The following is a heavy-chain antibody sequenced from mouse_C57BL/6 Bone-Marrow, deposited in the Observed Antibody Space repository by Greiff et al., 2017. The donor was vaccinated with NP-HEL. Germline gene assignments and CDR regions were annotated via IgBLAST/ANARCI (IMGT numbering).Heavy chain of an antibody. Sequence: EVMLVESGGGLVKPGGSLKLSCAASGFTFSSYTMSWVRQTPEKRLEWVATISDGGSYTYYPDNVKGRFTISRDNAKNNLYLQMSHLKSEDTAMYYCARGGRSFAYWGQGTLVTVSA. CDR2: ISDGGSYT. D-gene: IGHD1-1*01. CDR3: ARGGRSFAY. J-gene: IGHJ3*01. V-gene: IGHV5-4*03. CDR1: GFTFSSYT.